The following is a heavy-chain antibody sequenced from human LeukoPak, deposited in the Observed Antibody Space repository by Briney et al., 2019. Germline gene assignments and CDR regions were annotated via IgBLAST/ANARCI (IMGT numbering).Heavy chain of an antibody. CDR1: GGSISSYY. J-gene: IGHJ4*02. D-gene: IGHD5-18*01. CDR2: FHSSGTS. V-gene: IGHV4-59*01. Sequence: SETLSLTCTVSGGSISSYYWSWIRQPPGKGLEWIGYFHSSGTSNYNPSLKSRVTISGDTSKNQSSLKLSSVTAADTAVYYCARVEKSKGYGYFYWGQGTLVTVSS. CDR3: ARVEKSKGYGYFY.